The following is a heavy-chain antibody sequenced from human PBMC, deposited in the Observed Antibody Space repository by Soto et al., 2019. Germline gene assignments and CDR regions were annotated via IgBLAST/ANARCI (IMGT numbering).Heavy chain of an antibody. J-gene: IGHJ4*02. CDR3: ARDGTEYYGEYYDH. D-gene: IGHD4-17*01. V-gene: IGHV3-11*01. CDR2: IGTRGNTK. CDR1: GLTFSDYY. Sequence: GGSLRLSCATSGLTFSDYYMSWIRQAPGKGLEWVSYIGTRGNTKYYADSVRGRFTISRDNAKNSLYLQMNSLRADDTAVYYCARDGTEYYGEYYDHWGQGIPVTVSS.